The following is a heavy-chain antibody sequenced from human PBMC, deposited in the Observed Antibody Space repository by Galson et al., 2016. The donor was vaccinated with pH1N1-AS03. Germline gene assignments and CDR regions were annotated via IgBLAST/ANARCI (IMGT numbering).Heavy chain of an antibody. V-gene: IGHV3-20*04. D-gene: IGHD3-22*01. Sequence: SLRLSCAASGFSFEDYGMSWVRQAPGKGLEWVSGINWLGGSTGYADSVKGRSTISRDNAKKSLYLQMNSLRVEDTAFYYCARDFYDSSGYFKAPFDYWGQGALVTVSS. CDR2: INWLGGST. J-gene: IGHJ4*02. CDR1: GFSFEDYG. CDR3: ARDFYDSSGYFKAPFDY.